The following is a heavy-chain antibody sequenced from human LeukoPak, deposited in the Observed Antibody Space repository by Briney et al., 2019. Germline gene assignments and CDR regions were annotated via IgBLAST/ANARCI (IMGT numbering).Heavy chain of an antibody. CDR1: GGSISSSNYY. V-gene: IGHV4-39*01. Sequence: SETLSLTCTVSGGSISSSNYYWGWIRQPPGKGLEWIESIYYGGNTYYKSSLRSRVTISVDTSKNHFSLNLNSVTAADTAMYYCARHAHIDFVTGLFDPWGQGTLVTVSS. J-gene: IGHJ5*02. CDR2: IYYGGNT. D-gene: IGHD3-3*01. CDR3: ARHAHIDFVTGLFDP.